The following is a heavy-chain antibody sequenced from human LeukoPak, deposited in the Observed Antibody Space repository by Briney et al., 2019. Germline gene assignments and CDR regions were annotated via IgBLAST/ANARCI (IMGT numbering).Heavy chain of an antibody. D-gene: IGHD5-24*01. Sequence: TGGSLRLSCTASGFTVTTYAMSWVRQAPGKGLKWVSGISGSGSSTYYADSVKGRFTISRDTSKNTLYLEMNSLRADDTAVYYCAKCGMSTIGELDYWGQGTLVTVSS. CDR3: AKCGMSTIGELDY. CDR1: GFTVTTYA. J-gene: IGHJ4*02. V-gene: IGHV3-23*01. CDR2: ISGSGSST.